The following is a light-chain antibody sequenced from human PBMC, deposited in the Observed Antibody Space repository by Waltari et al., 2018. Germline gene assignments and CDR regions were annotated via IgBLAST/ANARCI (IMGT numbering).Light chain of an antibody. CDR1: SGHSSTN. Sequence: QLVLTQSPSASASLGASVKITCTLSSGHSSTNIAWLQQKPAKGPRYLMKVNRDGSHSKGDEIPDRFSGSSSGAERYLTISTVQSEDEADYYCQTGGHGTWVFGGGTKLTVL. J-gene: IGLJ3*02. V-gene: IGLV4-69*01. CDR2: VNRDGSH. CDR3: QTGGHGTWV.